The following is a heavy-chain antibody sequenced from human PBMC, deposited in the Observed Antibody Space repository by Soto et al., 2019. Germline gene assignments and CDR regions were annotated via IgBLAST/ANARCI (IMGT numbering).Heavy chain of an antibody. CDR1: GGSISSYY. CDR3: ARATRSWYLDY. Sequence: QVQLQESGPGLVKPSETLSLTCTVSGGSISSYYWSWIRQPPGKGLEWIGYIYYSGSTNYNPSLKSRVTISVDTSKNQFSLKLSSVTAADTAVYYCARATRSWYLDYWGQGTLVTVSS. V-gene: IGHV4-59*08. CDR2: IYYSGST. J-gene: IGHJ4*02. D-gene: IGHD6-13*01.